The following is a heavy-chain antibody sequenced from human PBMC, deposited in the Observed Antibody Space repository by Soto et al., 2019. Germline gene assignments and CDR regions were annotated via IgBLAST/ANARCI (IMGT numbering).Heavy chain of an antibody. CDR2: MNPNSGNT. J-gene: IGHJ6*03. Sequence: GASVKVSCKASGYTFTSYDINWVRQATGQGLEWMGWMNPNSGNTGYAQKFQGRVTMTRNTSISTAYMELSSLRSEDTAVYYCARGLHYYYYMDVWGKGTTVTVSS. CDR3: ARGLHYYYYMDV. V-gene: IGHV1-8*01. CDR1: GYTFTSYD.